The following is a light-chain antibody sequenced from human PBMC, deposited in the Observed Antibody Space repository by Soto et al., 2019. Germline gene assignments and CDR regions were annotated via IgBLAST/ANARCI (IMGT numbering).Light chain of an antibody. Sequence: DIQMTHSPSSLSASVGDRVSIPCRASQGMSNYLAWYQQKPGKHPKLLIYAASTLQSGVPSRFSGSGSGTDFTLTISSLQPEDVATYCCQSYNSGGSFGQGTKVDIK. J-gene: IGKJ1*01. CDR3: QSYNSGGS. V-gene: IGKV1-27*01. CDR1: QGMSNY. CDR2: AAS.